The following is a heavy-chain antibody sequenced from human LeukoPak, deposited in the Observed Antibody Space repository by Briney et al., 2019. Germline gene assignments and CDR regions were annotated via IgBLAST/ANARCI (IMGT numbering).Heavy chain of an antibody. D-gene: IGHD1-20*01. CDR1: AFTFSDYY. Sequence: GRSLRLSCAAAAFTFSDYYMSWIRQAPGKGRGWVSYISSSSSYTNYADSVKGRFTISRDNAKNSLYLQMNSLRAEDTAVYYCARDLTGTTPGDYWGQGTLVTVSS. J-gene: IGHJ4*02. CDR3: ARDLTGTTPGDY. V-gene: IGHV3-11*06. CDR2: ISSSSSYT.